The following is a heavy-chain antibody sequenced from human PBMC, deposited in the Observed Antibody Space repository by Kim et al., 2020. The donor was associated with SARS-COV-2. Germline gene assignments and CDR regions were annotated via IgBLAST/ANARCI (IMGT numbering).Heavy chain of an antibody. CDR2: GDNT. D-gene: IGHD2-2*03. V-gene: IGHV3-23*01. J-gene: IGHJ4*02. Sequence: GDNTLYADSVKGRFIISRDNSRNTVSLQMNSLRAEDTALYYCARWITSFDYWGQGTLVTVSS. CDR3: ARWITSFDY.